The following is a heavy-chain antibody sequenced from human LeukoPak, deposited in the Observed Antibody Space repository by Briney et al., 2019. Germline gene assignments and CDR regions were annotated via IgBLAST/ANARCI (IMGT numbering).Heavy chain of an antibody. V-gene: IGHV4-59*01. CDR2: IYYSGST. Sequence: ASETLSLTCTVSGGSISNYYYSWIRQPPGKGLEWIGYIYYSGSTNYNPSLKSRVTLSVDTSKNQFSLKLSSVTAADTAVYYCARLDSSGWGYFDYWGQGTLVTVSS. D-gene: IGHD6-19*01. CDR3: ARLDSSGWGYFDY. CDR1: GGSISNYY. J-gene: IGHJ4*02.